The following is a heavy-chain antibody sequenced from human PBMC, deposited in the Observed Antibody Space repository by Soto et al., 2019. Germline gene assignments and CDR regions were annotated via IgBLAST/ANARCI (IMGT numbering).Heavy chain of an antibody. Sequence: GASVKVSCKASGYTFTSYDINWVRQATGQGLEWMGWMNPNSGNTGYAQKFQGRVTMTRNTSISTAYMELSSLRSEDTAVYYCARAEYYDYIWGSYRYTYYFDYWGQGTLVTVS. V-gene: IGHV1-8*01. D-gene: IGHD3-16*02. CDR3: ARAEYYDYIWGSYRYTYYFDY. CDR1: GYTFTSYD. CDR2: MNPNSGNT. J-gene: IGHJ4*02.